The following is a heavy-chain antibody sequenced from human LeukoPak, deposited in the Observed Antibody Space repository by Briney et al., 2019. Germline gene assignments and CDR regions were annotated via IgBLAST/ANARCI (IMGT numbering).Heavy chain of an antibody. CDR2: ISPSGDRT. CDR3: AIMHGYYDGSGYWVQ. J-gene: IGHJ4*02. V-gene: IGHV3-23*01. Sequence: GGSLRLSCAASGFTFGSYGMNWVRQAPGKGLEWVSFISPSGDRTSNADSVEGRFTISRDNPRDTLYLQMKSLRDEDTAGYYCAIMHGYYDGSGYWVQWGQGTLVTVFS. D-gene: IGHD3-22*01. CDR1: GFTFGSYG.